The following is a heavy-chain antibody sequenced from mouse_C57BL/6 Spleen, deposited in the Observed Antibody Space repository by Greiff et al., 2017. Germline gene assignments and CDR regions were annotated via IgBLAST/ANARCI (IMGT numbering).Heavy chain of an antibody. V-gene: IGHV1-72*01. CDR2: IDPNSGGT. CDR1: GYTFTSYW. J-gene: IGHJ4*01. Sequence: QVQLQQPGAELVKPGASVKLSCKASGYTFTSYWLHWVKQRPGRGLEWIGRIDPNSGGTKNNEKFKSKATLTVDKPSSTAYMQLSSLTSEDAAVDYYETDGSSYYAMDYWGQGTSVTVSS. CDR3: ETDGSSYYAMDY. D-gene: IGHD1-1*01.